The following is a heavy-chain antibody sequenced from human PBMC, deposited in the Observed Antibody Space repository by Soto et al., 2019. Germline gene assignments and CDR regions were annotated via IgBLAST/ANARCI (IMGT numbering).Heavy chain of an antibody. V-gene: IGHV5-10-1*01. CDR1: GYSFTSYR. J-gene: IGHJ6*02. D-gene: IGHD3-22*01. Sequence: PGESLKISCKGSGYSFTSYRISWVRQMPGKGLEWMGRIDPSDSYTNYSPSFQGHVTISADKSISTAYLQWSSLKASDTAMYYCAGMYYDSSGQYGMDVWGQGTTVTVSS. CDR2: IDPSDSYT. CDR3: AGMYYDSSGQYGMDV.